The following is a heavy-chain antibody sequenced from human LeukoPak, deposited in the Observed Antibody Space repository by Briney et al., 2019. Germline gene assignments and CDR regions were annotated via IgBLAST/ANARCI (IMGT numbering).Heavy chain of an antibody. CDR2: IIPIFGTA. V-gene: IGHV1-69*01. D-gene: IGHD6-6*01. J-gene: IGHJ6*02. CDR3: ARVSIAARSPYYYGMDV. CDR1: GGTFSSYA. Sequence: SVTVSCTASGGTFSSYAISWVRQAPGQGLEWMGGIIPIFGTANYAQKFQGRVTIIADESTSTAYMELSSLRSEDTAVYYCARVSIAARSPYYYGMDVWGQGTTVTVSS.